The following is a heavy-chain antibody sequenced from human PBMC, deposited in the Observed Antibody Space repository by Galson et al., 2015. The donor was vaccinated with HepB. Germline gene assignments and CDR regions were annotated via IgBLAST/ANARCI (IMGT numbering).Heavy chain of an antibody. V-gene: IGHV1-46*01. Sequence: SVKVSCKASGYTFTSYYMHWVRQAPGQGLEWMGIINPSGGSTSYAQKFQGRVTMTRDTSTSTVYMELSSLRSEDTAVYYCAREGDPWYSSSWYLDYWGQGTLVTVSS. CDR2: INPSGGST. CDR1: GYTFTSYY. CDR3: AREGDPWYSSSWYLDY. J-gene: IGHJ4*02. D-gene: IGHD6-13*01.